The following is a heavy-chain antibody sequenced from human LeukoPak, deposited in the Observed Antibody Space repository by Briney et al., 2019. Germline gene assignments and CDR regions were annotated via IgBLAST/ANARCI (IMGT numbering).Heavy chain of an antibody. CDR3: ARVYSSSYYRVDP. CDR2: IKSKPNNYAT. V-gene: IGHV3-73*01. J-gene: IGHJ5*02. CDR1: GFTFSGSA. D-gene: IGHD6-13*01. Sequence: GGSLRLSCAASGFTFSGSAMHWVRQASGKGLEWVGRIKSKPNNYATAYAASVTGRFTISRDASKNTAYLQMNSLKTEDTAVYYCARVYSSSYYRVDPWGQGTLVTVSS.